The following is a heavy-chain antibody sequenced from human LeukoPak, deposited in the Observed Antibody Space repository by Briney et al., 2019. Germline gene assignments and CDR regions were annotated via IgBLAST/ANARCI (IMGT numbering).Heavy chain of an antibody. J-gene: IGHJ4*02. CDR3: AKADYDILTGYFADY. CDR2: ISGSGGST. CDR1: GFTFSSYA. D-gene: IGHD3-9*01. Sequence: GGSLRLSCTASGFTFSSYAMSWVRQAPGKGLEWVSAISGSGGSTYYADSVKGRFTISRDNSKNTLYLQMNSLRAEDTAVYYCAKADYDILTGYFADYWGQGTLVTVSS. V-gene: IGHV3-23*01.